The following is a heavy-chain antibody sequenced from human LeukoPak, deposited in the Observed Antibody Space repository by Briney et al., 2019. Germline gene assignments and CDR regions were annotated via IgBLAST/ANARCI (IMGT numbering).Heavy chain of an antibody. Sequence: SETLSLTCTVSGGSISSYYWSWLRQPPGKGLEWIGYIYYSGSTNYNPSLKSPVTISVDTSKNQFSLKLSSVTAADTAVYYCARASTSFFDPWGQGTLVTVSS. CDR2: IYYSGST. J-gene: IGHJ5*02. V-gene: IGHV4-59*01. CDR1: GGSISSYY. CDR3: ARASTSFFDP. D-gene: IGHD2-2*01.